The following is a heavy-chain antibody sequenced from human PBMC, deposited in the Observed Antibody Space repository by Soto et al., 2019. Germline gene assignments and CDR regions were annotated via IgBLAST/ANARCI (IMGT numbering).Heavy chain of an antibody. CDR3: AKEGPEVVLMVYAPGDYYYYGMDV. CDR2: ISYDGSNK. D-gene: IGHD2-8*01. V-gene: IGHV3-30*18. Sequence: GGSLRLSCAASGFTFSSYGMHWVRQAPGKGLEWVAVISYDGSNKYYADSVKGRFTISRDNSKNTLYLQMNSLRAEDTAVYYCAKEGPEVVLMVYAPGDYYYYGMDVWGQGTTVTVSS. CDR1: GFTFSSYG. J-gene: IGHJ6*02.